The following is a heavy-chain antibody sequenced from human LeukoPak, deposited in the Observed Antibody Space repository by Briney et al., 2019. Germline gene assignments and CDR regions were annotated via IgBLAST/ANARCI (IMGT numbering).Heavy chain of an antibody. D-gene: IGHD1-26*01. CDR3: VRGLERVGANHY. CDR2: ISSSSSYI. J-gene: IGHJ4*02. Sequence: GGSLRLSCAASGFTFRSYSMNWVRQAPGKGLEWVSSISSSSSYIYYADSVKGRFTISRDNAKNSLCLQMNSLRAEDTAVYYCVRGLERVGANHYWGQGTLVTVSS. CDR1: GFTFRSYS. V-gene: IGHV3-21*01.